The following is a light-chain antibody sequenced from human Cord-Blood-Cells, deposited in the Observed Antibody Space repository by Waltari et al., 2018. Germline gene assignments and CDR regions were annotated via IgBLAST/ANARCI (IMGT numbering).Light chain of an antibody. CDR2: GAS. CDR1: QSVSSSY. J-gene: IGKJ1*01. V-gene: IGKV3-20*01. Sequence: EIVLTQSPGTLSLSPGERATLSCRASQSVSSSYLAWYKQKPGQAPGHLIYGASSRATGIPDRFCGSGSGTAFTLTISRLEPEDFAVYYCHQYGSSPWTFGQGTKVEIK. CDR3: HQYGSSPWT.